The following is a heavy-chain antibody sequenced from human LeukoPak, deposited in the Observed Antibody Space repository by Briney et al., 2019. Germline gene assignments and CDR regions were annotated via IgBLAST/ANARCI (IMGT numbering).Heavy chain of an antibody. D-gene: IGHD2-2*02. CDR3: ARRYTASPGERFDY. J-gene: IGHJ4*02. CDR1: GGSISNYY. V-gene: IGHV4-59*08. CDR2: IYSSGNT. Sequence: SETLSLTCTVSGGSISNYYWTWIRQPPGEGLEWIGYIYSSGNTNYNPSLNSRVTISLDTSKNQFSLMLRSLTAADTAVYYCARRYTASPGERFDYWGQGTLVTVSS.